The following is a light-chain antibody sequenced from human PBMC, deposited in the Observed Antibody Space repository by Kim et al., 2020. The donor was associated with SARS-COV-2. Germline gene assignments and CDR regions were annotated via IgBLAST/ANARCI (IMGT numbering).Light chain of an antibody. V-gene: IGLV2-14*03. Sequence: QSITVSCTGTSSDVGGYNYVSWYQQQPGKAPKLMIYDVTKRPSGVSTRFSGSKSGNTASLPISGLQAEDEAEYFCSSHTTSKTLVFGGGTKLTVL. CDR3: SSHTTSKTLV. CDR1: SSDVGGYNY. CDR2: DVT. J-gene: IGLJ3*02.